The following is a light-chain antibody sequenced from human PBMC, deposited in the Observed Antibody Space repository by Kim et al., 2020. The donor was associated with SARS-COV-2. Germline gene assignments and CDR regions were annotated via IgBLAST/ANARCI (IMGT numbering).Light chain of an antibody. CDR1: RSNIGSNS. CDR2: RDD. V-gene: IGLV1-44*01. CDR3: AVWDDSLNGVV. Sequence: GPRVTISCSGSRSNIGSNSVNWYQQLPGTAPKLLIYRDDERPSGVPDRFSGSKSGASASVAISGLQSEDEADYYCAVWDDSLNGVVFGGGTKLTVL. J-gene: IGLJ2*01.